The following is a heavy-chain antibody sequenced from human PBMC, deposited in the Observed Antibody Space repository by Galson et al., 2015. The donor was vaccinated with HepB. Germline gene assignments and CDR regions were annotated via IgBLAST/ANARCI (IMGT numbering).Heavy chain of an antibody. Sequence: SLRLSCAASGFTFSDYYMSWIRQAPGKGLEWVSYISSSSSYTNYADSVKGRFTISRDNAKNSLYLQMNSLRAEDTAVYYCARVGSRTTVTTGWYFDLWGRGTLVTVSS. J-gene: IGHJ2*01. D-gene: IGHD4-17*01. CDR3: ARVGSRTTVTTGWYFDL. CDR2: ISSSSSYT. CDR1: GFTFSDYY. V-gene: IGHV3-11*06.